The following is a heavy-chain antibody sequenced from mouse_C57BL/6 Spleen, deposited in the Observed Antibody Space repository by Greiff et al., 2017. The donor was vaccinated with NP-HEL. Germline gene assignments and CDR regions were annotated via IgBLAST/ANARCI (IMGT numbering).Heavy chain of an antibody. V-gene: IGHV1-19*01. D-gene: IGHD1-1*01. J-gene: IGHJ3*01. CDR2: INPYNGGT. CDR1: GYTFTDYY. CDR3: SRDYGSSAS. Sequence: VHVKQSGPVLVKPGASVKMSCKASGYTFTDYYMNWVKQSHGKSLEWIGVINPYNGGTSYNQKFKGKATLTVDKSSSTAYMELNSLTSEDSAVXDCSRDYGSSASWGQGTLVTVSA.